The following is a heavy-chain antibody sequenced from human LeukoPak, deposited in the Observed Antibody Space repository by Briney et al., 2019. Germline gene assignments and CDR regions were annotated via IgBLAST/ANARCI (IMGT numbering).Heavy chain of an antibody. D-gene: IGHD2-8*01. J-gene: IGHJ4*02. V-gene: IGHV3-7*01. CDR2: INQGGSRL. CDR1: GHILGGYW. Sequence: GGSLRLSCAGSGHILGGYWMIWVRQAPGKGLEWVASINQGGSRLHYLDSVTGRFIISRDDAQNSLFLQMTRLRVDDTAVYYCARLKDDVTKLDYWGQGTLVSVSS. CDR3: ARLKDDVTKLDY.